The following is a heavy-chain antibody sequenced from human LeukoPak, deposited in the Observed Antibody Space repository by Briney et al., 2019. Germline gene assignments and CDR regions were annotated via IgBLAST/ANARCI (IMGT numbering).Heavy chain of an antibody. Sequence: PGGSLRLSCAASGFTFSIYAMSWVRQAPGRGLEWVPATSGSGGYTYYADSVKGRFTISRDNSKNTLYLQMNSLRAEDTAVYYCAKRSAESSGWFTDWGQGTLVTVSS. CDR3: AKRSAESSGWFTD. D-gene: IGHD6-19*01. V-gene: IGHV3-23*01. J-gene: IGHJ4*02. CDR1: GFTFSIYA. CDR2: TSGSGGYT.